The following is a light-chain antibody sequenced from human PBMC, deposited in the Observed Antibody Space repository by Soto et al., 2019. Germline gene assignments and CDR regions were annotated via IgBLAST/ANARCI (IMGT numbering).Light chain of an antibody. CDR2: APS. Sequence: DIQRTQRPSSLSAPVVFRVSISCRACESISSDLDWYQQTPGNAPKLLIYAPSSLQSAVPSRFSGSGSGTHFTLTISSLQPEDFATYYCQQHYSTPWPFCQRTKV. CDR3: QQHYSTPWP. V-gene: IGKV1-39*01. J-gene: IGKJ1*01. CDR1: ESISSD.